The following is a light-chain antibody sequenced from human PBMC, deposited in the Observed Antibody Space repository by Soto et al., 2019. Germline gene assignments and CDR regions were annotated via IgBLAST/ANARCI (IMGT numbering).Light chain of an antibody. CDR2: AAS. J-gene: IGKJ1*01. V-gene: IGKV3-20*01. Sequence: EILLTPSSGHLFLSPRGRTNLSLRVSQSVTSNYLAWYQQKPGQAPRILIFAASSRATGIPDRFTGSGSGTDFALTISRVEPQDIAVYFCQQYGSSPGTFGQGTKVDNK. CDR3: QQYGSSPGT. CDR1: QSVTSNY.